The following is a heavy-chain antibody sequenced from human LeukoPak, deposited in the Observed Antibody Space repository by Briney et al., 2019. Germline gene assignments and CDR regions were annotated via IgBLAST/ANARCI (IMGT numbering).Heavy chain of an antibody. CDR2: TYYRSKWYN. CDR1: GDSVSSNSAA. CDR3: ARVFSSAYDTSFDH. J-gene: IGHJ4*02. D-gene: IGHD5-12*01. Sequence: SQTLSLTCAISGDSVSSNSAAWNWIRQSPSRGLEWLGRTYYRSKWYNGYAVSVKSRVTINPDTSKNQFSLQLNSVTPEDTAVYYCARVFSSAYDTSFDHWGQGTLVTVSS. V-gene: IGHV6-1*01.